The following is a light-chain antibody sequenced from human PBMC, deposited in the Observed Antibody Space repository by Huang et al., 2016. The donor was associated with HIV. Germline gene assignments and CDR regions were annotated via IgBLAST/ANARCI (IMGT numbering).Light chain of an antibody. CDR2: GAS. CDR3: QQYYTSPWT. Sequence: DIQMTQSPSSLSAFLGDRVIITCRASQGLSNSLAWLQQKPGKAPQVLIYGASRLKSGVAYRFSGSGSGTYYTLTISSLEPEDFATYFCQQYYTSPWTFGQGTKVEIK. CDR1: QGLSNS. J-gene: IGKJ1*01. V-gene: IGKV1-NL1*01.